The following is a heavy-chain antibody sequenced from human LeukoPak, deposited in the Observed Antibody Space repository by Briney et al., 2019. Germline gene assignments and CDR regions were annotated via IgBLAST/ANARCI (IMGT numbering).Heavy chain of an antibody. V-gene: IGHV3-23*01. D-gene: IGHD6-6*01. CDR2: ISGSGGST. CDR3: ANHDSNWRIAARFDY. J-gene: IGHJ4*02. Sequence: HPGGSLRLSCAASGFTFSSYAMSWVRQAPGKGLEWVSAISGSGGSTYYADSVKGRFTISRDNSKNTLYLQMNSLRAEDTAVYYCANHDSNWRIAARFDYWGQGTLVTVSS. CDR1: GFTFSSYA.